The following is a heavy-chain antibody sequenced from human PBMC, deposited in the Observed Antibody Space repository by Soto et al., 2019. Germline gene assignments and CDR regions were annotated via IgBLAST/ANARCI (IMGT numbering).Heavy chain of an antibody. Sequence: SETLSLTCIVSGESISSSSYYWGWIRQPPGKGLEWIGSIYYSGRTYYNPSFKSRVTISIETSKNQFSLKLSSVTATDTAVYYCARPRKTVVTQAYFDHCGQGAMVTVCS. CDR3: ARPRKTVVTQAYFDH. J-gene: IGHJ4*02. CDR2: IYYSGRT. V-gene: IGHV4-39*01. CDR1: GESISSSSYY. D-gene: IGHD2-21*02.